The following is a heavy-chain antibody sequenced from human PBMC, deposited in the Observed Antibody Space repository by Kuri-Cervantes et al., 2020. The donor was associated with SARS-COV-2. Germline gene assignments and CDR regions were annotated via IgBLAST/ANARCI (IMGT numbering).Heavy chain of an antibody. J-gene: IGHJ3*02. Sequence: GESLKISCAASGFTVSSNYMSWVRQAPGKGLEWVSVIYSGGSTYYADSVKGRFTISRDNSKNTLYLQMNSLRAEDTAVYYCARARGPDVFDIWGQGTMVTVSS. V-gene: IGHV3-53*01. CDR1: GFTVSSNY. CDR2: IYSGGST. CDR3: ARARGPDVFDI.